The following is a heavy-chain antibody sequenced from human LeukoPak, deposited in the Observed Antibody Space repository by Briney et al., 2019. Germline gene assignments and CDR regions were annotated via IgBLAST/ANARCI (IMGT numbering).Heavy chain of an antibody. Sequence: GGSLRLSCAASGFTFSNYAIHWVRQAPGKGLEWVAVISYDGSNKYYADSVKGRFTISRDNSKNTLYLQMNSLRAEDTAVYYCARDTGYYGSGSYYADYWGQGTLVTVSS. CDR2: ISYDGSNK. D-gene: IGHD3-10*01. CDR1: GFTFSNYA. J-gene: IGHJ4*02. V-gene: IGHV3-30-3*01. CDR3: ARDTGYYGSGSYYADY.